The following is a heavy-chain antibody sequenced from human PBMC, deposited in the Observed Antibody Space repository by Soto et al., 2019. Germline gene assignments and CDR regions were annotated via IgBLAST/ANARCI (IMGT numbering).Heavy chain of an antibody. CDR1: GFSFRSHG. CDR3: ARGGPPSCNALDY. D-gene: IGHD2-2*01. CDR2: ISYDRSHI. V-gene: IGHV3-30-3*01. J-gene: IGHJ4*02. Sequence: QVHLVESGGGVVQPGRSLRLSCAASGFSFRSHGMEWVRQAPGKGLEWLARISYDRSHIDYADSVKGRFTLSRDNSNNTLYLQMSSLRPEDTAVYYCARGGPPSCNALDYWGQGTLVTVSS.